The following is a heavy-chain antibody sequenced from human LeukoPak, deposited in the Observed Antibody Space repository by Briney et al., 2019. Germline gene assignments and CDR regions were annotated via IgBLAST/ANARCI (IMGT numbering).Heavy chain of an antibody. CDR3: AGDSPNYYDSSGYYTESPFDS. V-gene: IGHV4-61*02. Sequence: PSQTLSLTCTVSGGSISSGSYYWNWIRQPAGKGLEWIGRIYTSGSTNYNPSLKSRVTISVDTSKNQFSLKLSSVTAADTAVYYCAGDSPNYYDSSGYYTESPFDSWGQGTLVTVSS. CDR1: GGSISSGSYY. J-gene: IGHJ4*02. D-gene: IGHD3-22*01. CDR2: IYTSGST.